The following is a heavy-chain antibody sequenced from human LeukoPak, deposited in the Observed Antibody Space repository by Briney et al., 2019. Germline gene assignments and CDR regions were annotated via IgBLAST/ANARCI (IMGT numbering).Heavy chain of an antibody. Sequence: GGSLRLSCAASGFTFRSHAMHWVRQAPGKGLEWVAVISYDGSRKYYADSVKGRFTISRDNSKNTLYLQMNSLRAEDTAVYYCARLLREDAFDIWGQGTMVTVSS. CDR3: ARLLREDAFDI. J-gene: IGHJ3*02. CDR2: ISYDGSRK. V-gene: IGHV3-30*14. CDR1: GFTFRSHA.